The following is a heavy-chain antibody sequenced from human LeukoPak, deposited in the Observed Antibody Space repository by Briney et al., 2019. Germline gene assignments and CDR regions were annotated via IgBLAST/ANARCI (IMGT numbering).Heavy chain of an antibody. V-gene: IGHV3-21*01. CDR1: GFSFSSHS. CDR3: AREDSSSFHFDY. CDR2: VSSSSSFI. J-gene: IGHJ4*02. D-gene: IGHD6-13*01. Sequence: GGSLRLSCAASGFSFSSHSMNWVRQAPGKGLEWVSSVSSSSSFIYYADSVKGRFTISRDNAKKSLYLQMNSLRAEDTAVYYCAREDSSSFHFDYWGQGTLVTVSS.